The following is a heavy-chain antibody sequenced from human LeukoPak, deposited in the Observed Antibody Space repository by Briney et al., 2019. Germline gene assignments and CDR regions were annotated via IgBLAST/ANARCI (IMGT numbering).Heavy chain of an antibody. D-gene: IGHD6-13*01. CDR1: GYTFTSYG. CDR3: ARGGARSSSGV. J-gene: IGHJ4*02. Sequence: ASVKVSCKASGYTFTSYGISWVRQAPGQGLEWMGWISAYNGNTNYAQKLQGRVTMTRDTSTSTAYMELSSQRSEDIDVYYCARGGARSSSGVWGQGTLVTVSS. V-gene: IGHV1-18*03. CDR2: ISAYNGNT.